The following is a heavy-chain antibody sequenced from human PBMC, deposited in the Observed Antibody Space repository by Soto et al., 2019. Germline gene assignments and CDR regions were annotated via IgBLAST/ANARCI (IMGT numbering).Heavy chain of an antibody. CDR3: ARASPGWD. D-gene: IGHD6-19*01. CDR2: IYHSGST. CDR1: GGSISSSNW. Sequence: SSETLSLTCAVSGGSISSSNWWTWVRLPPGKGLEWIGEIYHSGSTNYNPSLKSRVTISVEKSKNQFSLKLSSVTAADTAVYYCARASPGWDWGQGTLVTVSS. V-gene: IGHV4-4*02. J-gene: IGHJ4*02.